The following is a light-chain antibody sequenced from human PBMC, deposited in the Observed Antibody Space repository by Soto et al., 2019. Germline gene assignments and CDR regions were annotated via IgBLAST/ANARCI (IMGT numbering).Light chain of an antibody. CDR1: QSITNNY. CDR3: QQYGYLVT. CDR2: GAS. V-gene: IGKV3-20*01. J-gene: IGKJ4*01. Sequence: EIVLTQSPGTLSLSPGERATLSCRASQSITNNYLAWYQQKPGRAHRLLIYGASSRATGIPDRFSGSGSGTDFTLTISRLKPEDFAMYYCQQYGYLVTFGGGTKVEIK.